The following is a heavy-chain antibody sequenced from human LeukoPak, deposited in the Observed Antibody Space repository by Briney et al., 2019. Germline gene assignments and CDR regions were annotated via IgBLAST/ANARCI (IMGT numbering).Heavy chain of an antibody. CDR1: GYTFTSYY. J-gene: IGHJ4*02. D-gene: IGHD2-15*01. CDR3: ARDFNGYCSGGSCYPGDY. V-gene: IGHV1-46*01. Sequence: GASVKVSCKASGYTFTSYYMHWVRQAPGQGLEWMGIISPSGGSTSYAQKFQGRVTMTRDMSTSTVYMELSSLRSEDTAVYYCARDFNGYCSGGSCYPGDYWGQGTLVTVSS. CDR2: ISPSGGST.